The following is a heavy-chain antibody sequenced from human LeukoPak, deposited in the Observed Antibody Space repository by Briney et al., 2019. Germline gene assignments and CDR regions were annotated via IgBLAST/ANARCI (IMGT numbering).Heavy chain of an antibody. CDR2: IYYSGST. CDR1: GGSVSFYY. Sequence: SETLSLTCTVSGGSVSFYYWSWIRQPPGKGLEWIGYIYYSGSTNYNPSLKSRVTISVDTSKNQFPLKLSSVTAADTAVYYCARGGRVVPAAMLDYWGQGTLVTVSS. J-gene: IGHJ4*02. D-gene: IGHD2-2*01. V-gene: IGHV4-59*02. CDR3: ARGGRVVPAAMLDY.